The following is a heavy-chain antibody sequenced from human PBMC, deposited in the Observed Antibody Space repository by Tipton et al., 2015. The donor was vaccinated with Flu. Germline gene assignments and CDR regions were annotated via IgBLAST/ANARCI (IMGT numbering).Heavy chain of an antibody. CDR1: GFTFDDYA. Sequence: SLRLSCAASGFTFDDYAMHWVRQAPGKGLEWVSGISWNSGSIGYADSVKGRFTISRDNAKNSLYLQMNSLRAEDTALYYCAKDQSPYSSSSLFDYWGQGTLVTVSS. D-gene: IGHD6-6*01. CDR2: ISWNSGSI. J-gene: IGHJ4*02. CDR3: AKDQSPYSSSSLFDY. V-gene: IGHV3-9*01.